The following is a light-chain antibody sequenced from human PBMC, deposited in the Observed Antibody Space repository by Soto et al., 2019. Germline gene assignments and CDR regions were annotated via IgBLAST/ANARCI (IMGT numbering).Light chain of an antibody. CDR2: AAS. J-gene: IGKJ5*01. CDR1: QGISSY. Sequence: DIQLTQSPSFLSASVGDRVTITCRASQGISSYLAWYQQKPGKAPKLLIFAASSLQSGVPSRFSGRGSGTDFTLTITSLQPEDFATYFCQQGYDTPITFGQGTRLEIK. V-gene: IGKV1-39*01. CDR3: QQGYDTPIT.